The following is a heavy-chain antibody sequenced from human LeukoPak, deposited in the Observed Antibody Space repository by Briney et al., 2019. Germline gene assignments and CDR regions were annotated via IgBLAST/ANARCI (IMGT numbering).Heavy chain of an antibody. D-gene: IGHD6-6*01. Sequence: KPSETLSLTCAVYGGSFSGYYWSWIRQPPGKGLEWIGEINHSGSTNYNPSLKSRVTISVDTSKNQFSLKPSSVTAADTAVYYCARGAGSLFDYWGQGTLVTVSS. V-gene: IGHV4-34*01. CDR1: GGSFSGYY. J-gene: IGHJ4*02. CDR3: ARGAGSLFDY. CDR2: INHSGST.